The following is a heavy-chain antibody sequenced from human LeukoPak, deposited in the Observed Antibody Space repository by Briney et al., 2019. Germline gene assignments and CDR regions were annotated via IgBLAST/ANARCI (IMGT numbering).Heavy chain of an antibody. J-gene: IGHJ4*02. Sequence: GGSLRLSCAASGFTFSSYWVHWVRQNPGKGLLLVSRINLDGRSTSYAESVKGRFTISRDNAKNTLYMQMNSLRAEDSAVYYCTRDVWGDRDGFFEYWGQGTLVTVSS. V-gene: IGHV3-74*01. D-gene: IGHD5-24*01. CDR2: INLDGRST. CDR1: GFTFSSYW. CDR3: TRDVWGDRDGFFEY.